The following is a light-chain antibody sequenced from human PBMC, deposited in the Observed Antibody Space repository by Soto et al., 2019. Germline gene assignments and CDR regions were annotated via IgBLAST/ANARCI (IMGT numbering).Light chain of an antibody. V-gene: IGLV2-18*01. J-gene: IGLJ1*01. CDR2: EVS. CDR1: SSDFVRYNI. CDR3: SLYTSETDYV. Sequence: QSALTQLPSLSGSPVQSVTISRPGTSSDFVRYNIVSWYQQPPGTAHALMIYEVSNRPSGVPDRFSGSKSGNTASLTISGLQAADEADYYCSLYTSETDYVFGTGTKVIVL.